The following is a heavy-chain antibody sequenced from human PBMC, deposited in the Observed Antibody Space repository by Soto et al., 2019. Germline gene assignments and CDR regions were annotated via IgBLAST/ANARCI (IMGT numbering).Heavy chain of an antibody. D-gene: IGHD6-19*01. CDR3: VRGPTGWYGYDY. CDR1: GFTLRSSW. Sequence: EVQLVESGGGLVQTVGSLRLSCVASGFTLRSSWMHWVRQAPGKGLVWVSRINSDATTKNYAEYAKVRFTIARDNAETTLCLQMDSLTAEDTAVYYCVRGPTGWYGYDYWGQGTLLIVSS. J-gene: IGHJ4*02. V-gene: IGHV3-74*01. CDR2: INSDATTK.